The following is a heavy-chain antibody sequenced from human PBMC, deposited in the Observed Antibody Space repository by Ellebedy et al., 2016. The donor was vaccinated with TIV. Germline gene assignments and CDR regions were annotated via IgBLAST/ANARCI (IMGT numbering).Heavy chain of an antibody. CDR2: IDPSGGST. V-gene: IGHV1-46*01. Sequence: AASVKVSCKASGYIFIDSYVNWVRQAPGQGLEWMGRIDPSGGSTSYAQKFQGRVTMTSDTSTRTAYMELSSLTSEDTAIYYCTRDRGERNWLDPWGQGTLVTVSS. CDR3: TRDRGERNWLDP. D-gene: IGHD4-17*01. CDR1: GYIFIDSY. J-gene: IGHJ5*02.